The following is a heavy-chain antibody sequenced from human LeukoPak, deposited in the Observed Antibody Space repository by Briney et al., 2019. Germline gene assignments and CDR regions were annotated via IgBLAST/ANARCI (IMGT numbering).Heavy chain of an antibody. V-gene: IGHV4-39*07. CDR1: DGSISSSSYY. CDR2: IYYSGST. CDR3: ARDGRLSSSGQVVWFDP. J-gene: IGHJ5*02. Sequence: SETLSLTCTVSDGSISSSSYYWGWIRQPPGKGLEWIGSIYYSGSTYYNPSPKSRVTISVDTSKSQFSLMVTAVTAADTAVYFCARDGRLSSSGQVVWFDPWGQGTLVTVSS. D-gene: IGHD6-19*01.